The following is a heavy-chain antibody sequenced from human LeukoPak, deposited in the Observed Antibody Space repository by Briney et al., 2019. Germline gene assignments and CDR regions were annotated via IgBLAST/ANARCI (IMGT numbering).Heavy chain of an antibody. CDR2: ISNNGVRI. CDR3: ARDLSGGGLDY. Sequence: QSGGSLRLSCAASGFTFTSYAMHWVRQAPGKGLEYVSAISNNGVRIYYANSVKGRFSISRDNSKNTLSLQMGSLRAEDMAVYYCARDLSGGGLDYWGQGALVTVSS. V-gene: IGHV3-64*01. J-gene: IGHJ4*02. CDR1: GFTFTSYA. D-gene: IGHD3-10*01.